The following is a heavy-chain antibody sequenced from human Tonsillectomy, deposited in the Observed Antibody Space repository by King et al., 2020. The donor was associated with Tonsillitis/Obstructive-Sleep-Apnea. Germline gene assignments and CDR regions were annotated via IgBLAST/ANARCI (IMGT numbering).Heavy chain of an antibody. V-gene: IGHV3-53*01. CDR3: AGDPTSITAWGY. CDR1: EFIVSYNY. Sequence: QLVQSGGGLIQPGGSLRLSCAASEFIVSYNYMSWVRQAPGKGLEWVSAIYTADRTDYADSVKGRFNISRDNSKNTLFLQMNNLRVEDTAMYYCAGDPTSITAWGYWGQGTLVTVSS. J-gene: IGHJ4*02. D-gene: IGHD1-20*01. CDR2: IYTADRT.